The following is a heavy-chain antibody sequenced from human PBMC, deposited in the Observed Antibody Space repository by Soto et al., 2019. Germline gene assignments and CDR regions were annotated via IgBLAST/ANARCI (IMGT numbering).Heavy chain of an antibody. J-gene: IGHJ3*02. Sequence: ASVKVSCKASGYAFTTYHMHWVRQAPGQGLEWMGMIDPSDGTTTYAQKLQGRVTMTRDTATSTVYTELSSLRSEDTAVYYCARDEVPDVQNDAFDIWGKGTMVTVSS. CDR2: IDPSDGTT. CDR3: ARDEVPDVQNDAFDI. CDR1: GYAFTTYH. V-gene: IGHV1-46*04.